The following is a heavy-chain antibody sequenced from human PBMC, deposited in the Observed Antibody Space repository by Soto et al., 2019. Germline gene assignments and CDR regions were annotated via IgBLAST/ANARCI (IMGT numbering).Heavy chain of an antibody. J-gene: IGHJ4*02. V-gene: IGHV3-23*01. CDR3: ASLPDWGSGNN. Sequence: GSLRLSCAASGFTFSSYAMSWVRQAPGKGLEWVSAISGSGGSTYYNPSLKSRVTISVDTSKNHFSLRLTSVTAADTAVYYCASLPDWGSGNNWGQGTLVTAPQ. CDR1: GFTFSSYA. CDR2: ISGSGGST. D-gene: IGHD3-10*01.